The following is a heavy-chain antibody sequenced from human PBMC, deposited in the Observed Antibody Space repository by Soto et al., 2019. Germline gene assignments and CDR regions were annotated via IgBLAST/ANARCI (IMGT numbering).Heavy chain of an antibody. J-gene: IGHJ3*02. D-gene: IGHD3-22*01. CDR1: GYTFTSYG. CDR2: ISAYNGNT. Sequence: ASVKVSCKASGYTFTSYGISWVRQAPGQGLEWMGWISAYNGNTNYAQKLQGRVTMTTDTSTSTAYMELRSLRSDDTAVYYCARAPMIVVVDDAFDIWGQGPMVTVSS. CDR3: ARAPMIVVVDDAFDI. V-gene: IGHV1-18*01.